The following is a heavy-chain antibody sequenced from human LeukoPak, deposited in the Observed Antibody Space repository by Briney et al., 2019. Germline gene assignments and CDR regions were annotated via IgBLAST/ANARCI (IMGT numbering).Heavy chain of an antibody. CDR2: IRYDGSNK. D-gene: IGHD2-15*01. V-gene: IGHV3-30*02. Sequence: GGSLRLSCAASGFTFSSYGMHWVRQAPGKGLEWVAFIRYDGSNKYYADSVKGRFTISRDNSKNTLYLQMNSLRAEDTAVYYCAKDHLRYCSGGSCLNWFDPWGQGTLVTVSS. CDR1: GFTFSSYG. CDR3: AKDHLRYCSGGSCLNWFDP. J-gene: IGHJ5*02.